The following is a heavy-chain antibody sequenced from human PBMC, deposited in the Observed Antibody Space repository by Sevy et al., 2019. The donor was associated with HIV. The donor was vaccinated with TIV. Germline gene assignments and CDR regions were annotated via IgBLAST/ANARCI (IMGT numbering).Heavy chain of an antibody. Sequence: GGSLRLSCAASGFTFTDYYMSWIRQAPGKGLEWVSYITVTGITIYYADSVKGRFTISRDNAKNSLYLQMNSLRAEDTAVYYCSRGVISSVADVWGQGTTVTVS. CDR2: ITVTGITI. D-gene: IGHD2-21*01. CDR1: GFTFTDYY. J-gene: IGHJ6*02. CDR3: SRGVISSVADV. V-gene: IGHV3-11*01.